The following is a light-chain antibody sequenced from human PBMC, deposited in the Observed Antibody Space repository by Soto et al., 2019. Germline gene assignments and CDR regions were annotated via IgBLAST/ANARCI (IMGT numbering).Light chain of an antibody. CDR1: QGIYNW. V-gene: IGKV1D-12*01. CDR3: QQANTFPLT. Sequence: DIQMTQSPSSVSASVGDRVTITCRASQGIYNWLAWYQQKPGKAPKLLISAVSNLQSGVPSRFSVSGYGTDFTLTISSLQPEDFATYYCQQANTFPLTLGPGTKVDIK. CDR2: AVS. J-gene: IGKJ3*01.